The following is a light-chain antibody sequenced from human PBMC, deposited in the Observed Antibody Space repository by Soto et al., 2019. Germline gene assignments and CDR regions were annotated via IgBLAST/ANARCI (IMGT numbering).Light chain of an antibody. Sequence: QSVLTQPASVSGSPGQSITISCTGTSSDVGGYNYVSWYQQHPGKAPKLMIYEVSNRPSGVSNRFSGSKSGNTASLTISGLQAEDEADYSCSSYTSSSTLVFGTGTQLTVL. CDR2: EVS. CDR1: SSDVGGYNY. CDR3: SSYTSSSTLV. V-gene: IGLV2-14*01. J-gene: IGLJ1*01.